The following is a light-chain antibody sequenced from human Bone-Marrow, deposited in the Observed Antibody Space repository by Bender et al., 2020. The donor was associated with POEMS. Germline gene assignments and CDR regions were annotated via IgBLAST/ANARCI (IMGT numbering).Light chain of an antibody. CDR2: QDS. CDR1: ALPDQY. Sequence: SYELTQPPSVSVSPGQTARITCSGDALPDQYAYWYQQKPGQAPVLVIYQDSERPSGLPERFSGSSSGTTVTLTISGVQAEDEADYYCQSVDSSGSFVFGAGTKVTVL. J-gene: IGLJ1*01. V-gene: IGLV3-25*03. CDR3: QSVDSSGSFV.